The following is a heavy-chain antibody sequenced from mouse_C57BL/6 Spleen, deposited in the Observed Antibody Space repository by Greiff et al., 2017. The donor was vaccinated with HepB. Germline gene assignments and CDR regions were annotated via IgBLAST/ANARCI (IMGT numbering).Heavy chain of an antibody. D-gene: IGHD2-5*01. CDR1: GYTFTSYW. J-gene: IGHJ3*01. V-gene: IGHV1-72*01. Sequence: VHVKQPGAELVKPGASVKLSCKASGYTFTSYWMHWVTQRPGRGLEWIGRIDPNSGGTKYNEKFKGKATLTVDKPSSTAYMQLSSLTSEDSAVYYCHTYYSNCSGFAYWGQGTLVTVSA. CDR3: HTYYSNCSGFAY. CDR2: IDPNSGGT.